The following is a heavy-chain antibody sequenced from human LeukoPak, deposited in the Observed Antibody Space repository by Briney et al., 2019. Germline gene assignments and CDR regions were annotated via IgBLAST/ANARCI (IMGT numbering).Heavy chain of an antibody. J-gene: IGHJ4*02. CDR2: ISGGGGST. V-gene: IGHV3-23*01. Sequence: GGSLRLSCAASGFTFSIYDMSWVRQAPGKGLEWVPSISGGGGSTSYADSVKGRFTTSRDNSRNTLYLQMNSLRAEDTAVYYCANGDYGDYWGQGTLVTVSS. CDR1: GFTFSIYD. CDR3: ANGDYGDY. D-gene: IGHD4-17*01.